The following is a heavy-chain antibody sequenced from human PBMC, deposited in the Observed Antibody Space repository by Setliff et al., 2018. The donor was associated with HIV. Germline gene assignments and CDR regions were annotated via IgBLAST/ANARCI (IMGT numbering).Heavy chain of an antibody. CDR2: IYYSGST. CDR3: AIQGGYSGYGFYYYYYYTDV. V-gene: IGHV4-39*01. CDR1: GGSISSNSYY. Sequence: SETLSLTCTVSGGSISSNSYYWGWIRQPPGKGLEWIGSIYYSGSTYYNPYPKGRVTISVDTSKNQFSLKLSSVTVADTAVYYCAIQGGYSGYGFYYYYYYTDVWGKGTTVTVSS. J-gene: IGHJ6*03. D-gene: IGHD5-12*01.